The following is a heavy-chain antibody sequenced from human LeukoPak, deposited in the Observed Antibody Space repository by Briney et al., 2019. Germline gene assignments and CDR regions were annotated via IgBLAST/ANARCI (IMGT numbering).Heavy chain of an antibody. J-gene: IGHJ3*02. Sequence: PGGSLRLSCAASGFTFSSYAMHWVRQAPGKGLEWVAVISYDGSNKYYADSVKGRFTISRDNSKNTLYLQMNSLRAEDTAVYYCAREISGSYYVAFDIWGQGTMVTVSS. CDR2: ISYDGSNK. CDR1: GFTFSSYA. V-gene: IGHV3-30*04. D-gene: IGHD1-26*01. CDR3: AREISGSYYVAFDI.